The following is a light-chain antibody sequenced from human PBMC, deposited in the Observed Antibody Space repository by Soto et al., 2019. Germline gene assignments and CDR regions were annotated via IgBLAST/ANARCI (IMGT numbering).Light chain of an antibody. V-gene: IGKV3-20*01. CDR3: QQYGSSPTT. Sequence: EIVVTKCPRTLSLSPGERATLSCRASQSVFNNHIGWYQQKPGQAPRRLIFGTSFRATGIPDRFSGSGSGTDFTLTISRLEPEDFAVYYCQQYGSSPTTFGQGTKVDIK. CDR2: GTS. J-gene: IGKJ1*01. CDR1: QSVFNNH.